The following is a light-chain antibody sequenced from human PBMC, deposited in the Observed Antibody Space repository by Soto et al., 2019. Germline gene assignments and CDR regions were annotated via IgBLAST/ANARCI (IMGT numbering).Light chain of an antibody. J-gene: IGKJ4*01. V-gene: IGKV3D-20*01. CDR2: DAS. Sequence: EIVLTQSPATLFLSPGERATLSCGASQRVSSSYLAWYQQKPGLAPRLLIFDASTRATGIPDRFSGSGSGTDFILTICRLEPEDFAVYYCQQYGRPPLTFGGGTKVEIK. CDR3: QQYGRPPLT. CDR1: QRVSSSY.